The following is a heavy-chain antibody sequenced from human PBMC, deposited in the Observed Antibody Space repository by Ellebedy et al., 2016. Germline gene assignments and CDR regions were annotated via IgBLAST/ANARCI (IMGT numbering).Heavy chain of an antibody. D-gene: IGHD2-8*02. Sequence: SETLSLXXAVSGDSIGSGPYSWSWIRQPPGKGLEWIGYIFHSGGAYYNPSLKSRVTISIDKSKNQFSLNLTSVTAADTAVYYCPRDLHGGYCTETSCFGGAFDIWGQGTTVTVS. CDR2: IFHSGGA. CDR1: GDSIGSGPYS. V-gene: IGHV4-30-2*01. J-gene: IGHJ3*02. CDR3: PRDLHGGYCTETSCFGGAFDI.